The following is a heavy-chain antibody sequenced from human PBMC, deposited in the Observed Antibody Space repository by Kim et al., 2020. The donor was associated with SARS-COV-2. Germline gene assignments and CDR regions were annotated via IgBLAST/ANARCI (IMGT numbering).Heavy chain of an antibody. CDR1: GHTFTGNY. Sequence: ASVKVSCKGSGHTFTGNYIHWVRQAPGQGLEWMGRINPSTGDREYAQRFKGSVSMTGDMSISTAYMELSSLTSDDTAMYYCALDYGATFGYFDYWGQGTL. V-gene: IGHV1-2*06. CDR2: INPSTGDR. J-gene: IGHJ4*02. CDR3: ALDYGATFGYFDY. D-gene: IGHD4-17*01.